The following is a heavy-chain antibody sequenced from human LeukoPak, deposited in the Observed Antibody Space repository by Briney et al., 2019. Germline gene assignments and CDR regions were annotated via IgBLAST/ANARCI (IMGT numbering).Heavy chain of an antibody. CDR2: ISGGGGST. D-gene: IGHD6-19*01. CDR1: GFTFSNYA. V-gene: IGHV3-23*01. CDR3: AKAQYSSGWDPIDY. Sequence: GGSLRLSCAGSGFTFSNYAMSWVRQAPGKGLEWVSAISGGGGSTYYADSVKGRLSISRDNSKNTLYLQMNSLRAEDTAVYSCAKAQYSSGWDPIDYWGQGTLVTVSS. J-gene: IGHJ4*02.